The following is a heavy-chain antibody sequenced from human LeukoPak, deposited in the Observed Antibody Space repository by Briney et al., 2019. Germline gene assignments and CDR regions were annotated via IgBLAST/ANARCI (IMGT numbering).Heavy chain of an antibody. CDR1: GASISSRSYY. Sequence: TSETLFLTCTVSGASISSRSYYWGWIRQPPGKGLEWIGSIYYSGSIYYNPSLKSRVTISVDTSKNQFSLKLSSVTAANTAVYYCASLRERSYYARGFDYWGQGTLVTVSS. J-gene: IGHJ4*02. CDR2: IYYSGSI. CDR3: ASLRERSYYARGFDY. D-gene: IGHD3-3*01. V-gene: IGHV4-39*01.